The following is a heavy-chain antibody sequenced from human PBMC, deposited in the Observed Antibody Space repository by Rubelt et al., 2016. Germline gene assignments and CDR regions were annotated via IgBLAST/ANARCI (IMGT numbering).Heavy chain of an antibody. CDR3: ARQRLLSDYYYGMDV. J-gene: IGHJ6*02. CDR1: GGSISSFS. V-gene: IGHV4-4*07. CDR2: IYTSGST. Sequence: QVQLQESGPGLVKPSETLSLTCTVPGGSISSFSWSWIRQPAGKGLEWIGRIYTSGSTNYNPSLKSRVTMSVRTSKNQFSLKLSSVTAADTAVYYCARQRLLSDYYYGMDVWGQGTTVTVSS. D-gene: IGHD2-2*01.